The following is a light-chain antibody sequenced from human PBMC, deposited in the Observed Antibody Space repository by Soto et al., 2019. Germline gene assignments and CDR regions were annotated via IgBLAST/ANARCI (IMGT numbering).Light chain of an antibody. CDR3: QQRSDWPST. Sequence: EIVLTQSPATLSLSPGERATLSCRASQSVSSYLVWYQQKPGQVPRLLIYDASNRATGIPARFGGSGSGTDFTLTISSLEPEDSAVYYCQQRSDWPSTFGGGTKVDIK. CDR1: QSVSSY. CDR2: DAS. V-gene: IGKV3-11*01. J-gene: IGKJ4*01.